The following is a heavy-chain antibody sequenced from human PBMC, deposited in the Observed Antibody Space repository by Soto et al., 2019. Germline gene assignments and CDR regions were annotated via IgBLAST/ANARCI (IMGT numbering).Heavy chain of an antibody. J-gene: IGHJ6*03. CDR2: ISWNSGSI. D-gene: IGHD2-8*02. CDR3: AKIGGVRDDDYYYMDV. CDR1: GFTFDDYA. V-gene: IGHV3-9*01. Sequence: EVQLVESGGGLVQPGRSLRLSCAASGFTFDDYAMHWVRQAPGKGLEWVSGISWNSGSICYADSVKGRFTISRDNAKNSLDLQMNTRRAEDTALYYCAKIGGVRDDDYYYMDVWGKGTTVTVSS.